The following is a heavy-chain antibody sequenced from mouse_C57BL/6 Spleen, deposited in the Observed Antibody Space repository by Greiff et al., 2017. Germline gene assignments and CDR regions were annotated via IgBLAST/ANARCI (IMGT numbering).Heavy chain of an antibody. J-gene: IGHJ3*01. CDR1: GYTFTDYY. Sequence: VQLQQSGAELVRPGASVKLSCKASGYTFTDYYINWVKQRPGQGLEWIARIYPGSGNTYYNGKFKGKATLTAEKSSSTAYMQLSSLTSEDSAVYFCARAGYDYDGAWFAYWGQGTLVTVSA. V-gene: IGHV1-76*01. D-gene: IGHD2-4*01. CDR2: IYPGSGNT. CDR3: ARAGYDYDGAWFAY.